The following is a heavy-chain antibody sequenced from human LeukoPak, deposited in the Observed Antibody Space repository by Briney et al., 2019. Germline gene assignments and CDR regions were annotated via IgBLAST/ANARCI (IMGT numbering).Heavy chain of an antibody. V-gene: IGHV4-4*07. CDR3: ARVTGYRIEDYFDY. D-gene: IGHD6-13*01. CDR2: IYTSGTI. J-gene: IGHJ4*02. Sequence: SETLSLTCTVSGGSISSYYWSWIRQPAGTALEWIGRIYTSGTITYNPSLKSRVTMSVDTSKNQFSLKLRSVTAADTAVYYCARVTGYRIEDYFDYWGQGTLVTVSS. CDR1: GGSISSYY.